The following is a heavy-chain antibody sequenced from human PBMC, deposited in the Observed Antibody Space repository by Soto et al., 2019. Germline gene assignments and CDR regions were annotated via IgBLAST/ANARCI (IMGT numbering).Heavy chain of an antibody. CDR1: GGTFSSYA. D-gene: IGHD3-22*01. CDR2: IIPIFGTA. Sequence: ASVKVSCKASGGTFSSYAISWVRQAPGQGLEWMGGIIPIFGTANYAQKFQGRVTITADKSTSTAYMELSSLRSEDTAVYYCAIERDYYDCSGYYYALDYWGQGTLVTVSS. J-gene: IGHJ4*02. V-gene: IGHV1-69*06. CDR3: AIERDYYDCSGYYYALDY.